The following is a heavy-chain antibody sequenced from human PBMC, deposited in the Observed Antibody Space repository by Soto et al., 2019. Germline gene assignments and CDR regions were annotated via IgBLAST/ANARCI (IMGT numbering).Heavy chain of an antibody. Sequence: PRESLKISCKGSGYRFTRYWISWVRQMPGKGLEWMGRIDPSDSYTNYSPSFQGHVTISADKSISTAYLQWSSLKASDTAMYYCARHFPRSPRSGLDWGQGTMVTVSS. D-gene: IGHD3-3*02. J-gene: IGHJ4*02. CDR3: ARHFPRSPRSGLD. CDR1: GYRFTRYW. CDR2: IDPSDSYT. V-gene: IGHV5-10-1*01.